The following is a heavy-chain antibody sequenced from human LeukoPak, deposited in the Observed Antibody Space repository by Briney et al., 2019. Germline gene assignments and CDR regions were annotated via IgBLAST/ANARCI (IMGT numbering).Heavy chain of an antibody. V-gene: IGHV3-23*01. J-gene: IGHJ4*02. CDR3: ARDDSGWSKNY. CDR1: GFRFSTDA. CDR2: ISGSGGDT. Sequence: GGSLRLSCAASGFRFSTDAMTWVRQAPGKGLQWVSAISGSGGDTYYEDSVKGRFTISRDNSKNMMYLQMNSLGAEDTAVYYCARDDSGWSKNYWGQGTLVIVSS. D-gene: IGHD6-19*01.